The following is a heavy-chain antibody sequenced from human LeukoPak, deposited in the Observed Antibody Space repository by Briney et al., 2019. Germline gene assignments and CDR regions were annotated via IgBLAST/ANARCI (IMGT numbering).Heavy chain of an antibody. Sequence: GGSLRLSSAASGFTFSSYWMHWVRQAPGKGLVWVSRIGSDGSSTNYADSVKGRFTISRDNAKNTLYLQMNSLRAEDTAVYYCTRESSSSYYYGLDVWGQGTTVTVSS. CDR1: GFTFSSYW. D-gene: IGHD6-6*01. CDR2: IGSDGSST. CDR3: TRESSSSYYYGLDV. J-gene: IGHJ6*02. V-gene: IGHV3-74*01.